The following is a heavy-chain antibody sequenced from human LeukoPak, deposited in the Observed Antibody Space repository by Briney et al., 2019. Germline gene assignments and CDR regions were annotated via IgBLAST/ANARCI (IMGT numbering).Heavy chain of an antibody. Sequence: KAGGSLRLSCAASGFTFSSYAMSWVRQAPGKGLEWVSSISSGSGYIYYADSVKGRFTISRDNAKNSLYLQMNSLRAEDTAVYYCARDYQLGRAWFDPWGQGTLVAVSS. V-gene: IGHV3-21*01. D-gene: IGHD5-24*01. CDR3: ARDYQLGRAWFDP. J-gene: IGHJ5*02. CDR1: GFTFSSYA. CDR2: ISSGSGYI.